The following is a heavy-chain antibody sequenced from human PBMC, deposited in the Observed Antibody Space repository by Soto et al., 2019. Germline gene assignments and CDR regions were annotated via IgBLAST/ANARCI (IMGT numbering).Heavy chain of an antibody. CDR3: AALGYCSGGSCYSYYYYGMDV. D-gene: IGHD2-15*01. CDR1: GGSISSSSYY. J-gene: IGHJ6*02. Sequence: SETLSLTCTVSGGSISSSSYYWGWIRQPPGKGLEWIGSIYYSGSTYYNPSLKSRVTISVDTSKNQFSLKLSSVTAADTAVYYCAALGYCSGGSCYSYYYYGMDVWGQGTTVTVSS. V-gene: IGHV4-39*01. CDR2: IYYSGST.